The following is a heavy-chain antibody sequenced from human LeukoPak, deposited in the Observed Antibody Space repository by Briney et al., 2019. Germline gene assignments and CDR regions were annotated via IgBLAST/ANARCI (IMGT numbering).Heavy chain of an antibody. Sequence: PGGSLRLSCAASRFTFSSYGMHWVRQAPGKGLEWVAVIYSGGSTYYADSVKGRFTISRHNSKNTLYLQMNSLRAEDTAVYYCARGLRGWTFDLWGRGTLVTVSS. CDR2: IYSGGST. V-gene: IGHV3-53*04. D-gene: IGHD2-15*01. CDR3: ARGLRGWTFDL. CDR1: RFTFSSYG. J-gene: IGHJ2*01.